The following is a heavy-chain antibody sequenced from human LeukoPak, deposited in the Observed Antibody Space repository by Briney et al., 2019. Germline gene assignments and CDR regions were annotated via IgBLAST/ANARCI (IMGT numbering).Heavy chain of an antibody. CDR2: ISSSGSTI. V-gene: IGHV3-48*03. CDR1: GFTFSSYE. D-gene: IGHD2-15*01. J-gene: IGHJ6*03. Sequence: GGSLRLSCAASGFTFSSYEMNWVRQAPGKGLEWVSYISSSGSTIYYADSVRGRFTISRDNSRNTLYLQMNSLRAEDTAIYYCAKNGDRGAYCSGGTCYPYYYYMDVWGKGTTVTISS. CDR3: AKNGDRGAYCSGGTCYPYYYYMDV.